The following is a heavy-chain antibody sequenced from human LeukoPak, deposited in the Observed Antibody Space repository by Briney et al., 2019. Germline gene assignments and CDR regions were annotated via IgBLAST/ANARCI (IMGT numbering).Heavy chain of an antibody. CDR1: GLTFRNYA. V-gene: IGHV3-23*01. D-gene: IGHD2-15*01. CDR2: ICANDGNT. J-gene: IGHJ4*02. Sequence: GGSLRLSCAASGLTFRNYAMSWVRQAPGKGLEWVSVICANDGNTYYADAVKGRFTISRDNSKDTLYLQMDSLRAEDTAVYYCAKGSGSSCYSPCDYWCQGILVTVS. CDR3: AKGSGSSCYSPCDY.